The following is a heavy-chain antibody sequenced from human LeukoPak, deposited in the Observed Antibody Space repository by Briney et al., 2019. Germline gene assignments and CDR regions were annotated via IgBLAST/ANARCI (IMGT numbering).Heavy chain of an antibody. CDR3: ARDVSAQGDFDY. CDR1: GFTFSSYA. V-gene: IGHV3-30-3*01. D-gene: IGHD3-16*01. CDR2: ISYDGSNK. Sequence: GRSLRLSCAASGFTFSSYAMHWVRQAPGKGLEWVAAISYDGSNKYYADSVKGRFTISRDNSKNTLYLQMNSLRAEDTAVYYCARDVSAQGDFDYWGQGTLVTVSS. J-gene: IGHJ4*02.